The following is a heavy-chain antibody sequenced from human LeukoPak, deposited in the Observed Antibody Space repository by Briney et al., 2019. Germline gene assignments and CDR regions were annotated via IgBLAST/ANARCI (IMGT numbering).Heavy chain of an antibody. Sequence: PGGSLRLSCAASGFSFSGHWMNWVRQPPGKGLEGVANIKADGSEKYYVDSVKGRFTISRDDAKRTVDLQMDNLRAEDTAIYYCAYRNNFEYWGQGALVTVSS. CDR1: GFSFSGHW. CDR2: IKADGSEK. CDR3: AYRNNFEY. D-gene: IGHD1-26*01. V-gene: IGHV3-7*05. J-gene: IGHJ4*02.